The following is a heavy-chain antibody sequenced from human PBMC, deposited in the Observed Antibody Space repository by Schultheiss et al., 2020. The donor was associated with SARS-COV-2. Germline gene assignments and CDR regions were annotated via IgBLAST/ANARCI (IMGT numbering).Heavy chain of an antibody. V-gene: IGHV4-59*01. Sequence: SETLSLTCAVYGGSFSGNYWSWIRQPPGKGLEWIGYIYYSGSTNYNPSLKSRVTISVDTSKNQFSLKLSSVTAADTAVYYCARAGSVGCSSTSCSYGMDVWGQGTTVTVSS. CDR2: IYYSGST. CDR1: GGSFSGNY. CDR3: ARAGSVGCSSTSCSYGMDV. J-gene: IGHJ6*02. D-gene: IGHD2-2*01.